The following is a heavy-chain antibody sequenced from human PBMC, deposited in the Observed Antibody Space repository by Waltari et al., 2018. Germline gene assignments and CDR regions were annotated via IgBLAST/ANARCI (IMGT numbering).Heavy chain of an antibody. CDR2: INHSGST. D-gene: IGHD3-22*01. J-gene: IGHJ3*02. V-gene: IGHV4-34*01. CDR1: GGSFSGYY. CDR3: ARQCPDYYDSSGQGGDAFDI. Sequence: QVQLQQWGAGLLKPSETLSLTCAVYGGSFSGYYWSWIRQPPGKGREWIGEINHSGSTNYNPSLKSRVTISVDTSKNQFSLKLSSVTAADTAVYYCARQCPDYYDSSGQGGDAFDIWGQGTMVTVSS.